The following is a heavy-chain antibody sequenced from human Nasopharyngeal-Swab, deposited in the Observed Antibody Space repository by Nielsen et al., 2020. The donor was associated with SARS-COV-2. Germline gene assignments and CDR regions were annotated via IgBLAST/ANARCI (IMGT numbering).Heavy chain of an antibody. CDR1: GFTFSSYW. J-gene: IGHJ4*02. CDR2: INSDGSST. CDR3: ATTWGYDSN. V-gene: IGHV3-74*01. Sequence: GESLKISCAASGFTFSSYWMHWVRQAPGKGLVWVSRINSDGSSTSYADSVKGRFTISRDNAKNTLYLQMNSLRAEDTAVYYCATTWGYDSNWGQGTLVTVSS. D-gene: IGHD3-3*01.